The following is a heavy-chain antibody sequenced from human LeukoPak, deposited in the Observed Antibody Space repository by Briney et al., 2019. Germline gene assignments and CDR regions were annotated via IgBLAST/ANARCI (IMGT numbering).Heavy chain of an antibody. J-gene: IGHJ4*02. CDR3: ARGEYGGNGFDY. CDR1: GGSISSYY. Sequence: SETLSLTCTVSGGSISSYYWSWIRQPPGKGLEWIGYIYYSGSTNYNPSLKSRVTISVDTSKNQFSLKLSSVTAADTAVYYCARGEYGGNGFDYWGQGTLVTVSS. D-gene: IGHD4-23*01. CDR2: IYYSGST. V-gene: IGHV4-59*01.